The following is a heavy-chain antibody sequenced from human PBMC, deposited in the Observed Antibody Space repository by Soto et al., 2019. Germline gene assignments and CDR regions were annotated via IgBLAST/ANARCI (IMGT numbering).Heavy chain of an antibody. CDR2: IKEDGSEK. CDR3: ARDLGAPGRGSAVGYYYPYGRDV. Sequence: EVQLVESGGGLVQPGGSLRLSCAASEFTFSSYWMNWVRQAPGKGLEWVANIKEDGSEKYYVDSVKGRFTISRDNAKNSLYLQMNSLRGEDTAVYYCARDLGAPGRGSAVGYYYPYGRDVWGQGTTVTVSS. D-gene: IGHD2-2*01. V-gene: IGHV3-7*05. J-gene: IGHJ6*02. CDR1: EFTFSSYW.